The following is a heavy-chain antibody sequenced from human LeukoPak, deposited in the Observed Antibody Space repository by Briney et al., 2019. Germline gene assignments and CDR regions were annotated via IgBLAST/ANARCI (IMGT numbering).Heavy chain of an antibody. J-gene: IGHJ4*02. CDR1: GFTFDDYA. V-gene: IGHV3-9*01. CDR3: AGSVVVVTGGSKFFDY. D-gene: IGHD3-22*01. CDR2: ISWNSGTL. Sequence: LRLSCAGSGFTFDDYAMHWVRQAPGKGLEWVSGISWNSGTLDYANSVKGRFTISRDNSKNTLYLQMTTLRAEDTAVYYCAGSVVVVTGGSKFFDYWGQGTLVTVSS.